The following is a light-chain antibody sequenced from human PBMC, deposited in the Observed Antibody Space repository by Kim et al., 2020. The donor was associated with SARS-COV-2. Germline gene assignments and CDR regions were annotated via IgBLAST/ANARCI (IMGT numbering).Light chain of an antibody. V-gene: IGLV1-40*01. CDR2: GNS. Sequence: QSVLTQPPSVSGAPGQRVTISCTGSSSNIGAGYDVHWYQQLPGTAPKLLIYGNSNRPSRVPDRFSGSKSGTSASLAITGLQAEDEADYYCQSYDSSLSGVVFGGGTQLTVL. J-gene: IGLJ2*01. CDR1: SSNIGAGYD. CDR3: QSYDSSLSGVV.